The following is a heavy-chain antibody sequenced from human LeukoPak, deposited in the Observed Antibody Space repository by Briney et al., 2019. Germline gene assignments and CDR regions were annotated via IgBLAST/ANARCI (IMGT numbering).Heavy chain of an antibody. V-gene: IGHV3-30*04. J-gene: IGHJ3*02. CDR3: ARDRTDEAFDI. CDR2: ISYDGSKK. D-gene: IGHD2-2*01. Sequence: GGSLRLSCAASGFTSSSYAMHWVRQAPGKGLEWVAVISYDGSKKYYADSVKGRFTISRDNSKNTLYLQMNSLRAEDTAVYYCARDRTDEAFDIWGQGTMVTVSS. CDR1: GFTSSSYA.